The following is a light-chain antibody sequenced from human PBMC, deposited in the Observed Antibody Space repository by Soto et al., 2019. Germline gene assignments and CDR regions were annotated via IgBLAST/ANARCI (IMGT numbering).Light chain of an antibody. CDR3: QQRNNWPPEGT. Sequence: EIVLTQSPDTLSLSPGERATLSCRASQSVRSSLAWYQQKPGQAPRLLSYDASNRATGIPARFSGSGSGTDFTLTISSLESEDFAVYYCQQRNNWPPEGTFGPGTKVDIK. V-gene: IGKV3-11*01. CDR1: QSVRSS. J-gene: IGKJ3*01. CDR2: DAS.